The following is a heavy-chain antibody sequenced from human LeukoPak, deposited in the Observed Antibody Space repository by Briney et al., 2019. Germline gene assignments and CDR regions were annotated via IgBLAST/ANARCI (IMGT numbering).Heavy chain of an antibody. D-gene: IGHD3-10*02. J-gene: IGHJ6*04. CDR1: GFTFSSYG. CDR2: ISHDAKST. CDR3: AELGITMIGGV. Sequence: GGSLRLSCATSGFTFSSYGMHWVRQVPGKGLEWVTVISHDAKSTYHVDSVKGRFTISRDNAKNSLYLQMNSLRAEDTTVYCCAELGITMIGGVWGKGTTVTISS. V-gene: IGHV3-33*03.